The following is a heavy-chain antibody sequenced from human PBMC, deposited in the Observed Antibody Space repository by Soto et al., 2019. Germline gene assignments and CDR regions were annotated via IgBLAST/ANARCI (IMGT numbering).Heavy chain of an antibody. Sequence: SETLSLTCTVSGGSISSYYWSWIRQPPGKGLEWIGYIYYSGSTNYNPSLKSRVTISVDTSKNQFSLKLSSATAADTAVYYCARDGYSSGWQQVYFDYWGQGTRVTVS. CDR2: IYYSGST. D-gene: IGHD6-19*01. CDR3: ARDGYSSGWQQVYFDY. V-gene: IGHV4-59*01. CDR1: GGSISSYY. J-gene: IGHJ4*02.